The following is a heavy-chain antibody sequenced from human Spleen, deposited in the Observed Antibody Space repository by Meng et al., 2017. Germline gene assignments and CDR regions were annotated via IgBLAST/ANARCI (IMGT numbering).Heavy chain of an antibody. CDR2: VYYSGST. Sequence: VLLQESGPGLVRPSETLSLTWTVSGGSVRSSSYYWSWIRQPPGKGLEWIGYVYYSGSTNYNPSLKSRVTISLDTSKNQFSLKLNSVTAADAALYYCAREEAKQLGFDCWGQGTLVTVSS. J-gene: IGHJ4*02. CDR1: GGSVRSSSYY. CDR3: AREEAKQLGFDC. D-gene: IGHD1-1*01. V-gene: IGHV4-61*01.